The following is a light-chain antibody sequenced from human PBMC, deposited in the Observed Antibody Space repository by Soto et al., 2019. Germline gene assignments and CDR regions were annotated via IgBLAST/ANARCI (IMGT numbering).Light chain of an antibody. J-gene: IGLJ1*01. CDR2: DVS. CDR3: CLYAVTFYV. V-gene: IGLV2-11*01. CDR1: SSDVGTYDF. Sequence: QSALTQPRSVSGSTGQSVTISCTGTSSDVGTYDFVSWYQQHPGKAPRLMIFDVSARPSGVPDRFSGSKSGNTASLTISGLQAEDEADYYCCLYAVTFYVFGTGTKVTVL.